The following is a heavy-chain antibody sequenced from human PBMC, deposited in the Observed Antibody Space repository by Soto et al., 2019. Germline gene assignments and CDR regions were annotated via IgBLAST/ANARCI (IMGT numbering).Heavy chain of an antibody. D-gene: IGHD2-2*01. J-gene: IGHJ1*01. V-gene: IGHV3-74*01. Sequence: EVQLVESGGGLVQPGGSLRLSCAASGFSFDSYWMHWVRQAPGQGPMWVSRIDYDGTTTNYADSVKGRFTISRDNAKSTLYLQLNSLRHEDTAVYYCTRGTRASSGGTGAYWGKGTLVTVSS. CDR2: IDYDGTTT. CDR3: TRGTRASSGGTGAY. CDR1: GFSFDSYW.